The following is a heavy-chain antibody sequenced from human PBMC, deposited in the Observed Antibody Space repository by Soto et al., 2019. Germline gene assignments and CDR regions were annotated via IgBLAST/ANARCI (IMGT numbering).Heavy chain of an antibody. D-gene: IGHD6-13*01. V-gene: IGHV2-70*11. CDR2: IDWDDDK. CDR3: ARTWVAAAGTDFDY. J-gene: IGHJ4*02. CDR1: GFSLSTSGMC. Sequence: SGPTLVNPTQTLTLTRTFSGFSLSTSGMCVSWIRQPPGKALEWLARIDWDDDKYYSTSLKTRLTISKDTSKNQVVLTMTNMDPVDTATYYCARTWVAAAGTDFDYWGQGTLVTVSS.